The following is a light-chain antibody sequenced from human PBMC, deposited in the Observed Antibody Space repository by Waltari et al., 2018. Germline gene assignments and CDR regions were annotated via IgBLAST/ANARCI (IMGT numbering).Light chain of an antibody. V-gene: IGLV2-23*02. CDR3: SSYAGSSKGV. CDR1: SSAVGNYTR. J-gene: IGLJ2*01. CDR2: AVS. Sequence: QSALTQPASVSGSPGQSTTISCTGTSSAVGNYTRVSWYQQHPGKAPKLMIYAVSKRPSGVSDRFSGSKSGDMASLTISGLQPEDEAEYFCSSYAGSSKGVFGGGTKVTVL.